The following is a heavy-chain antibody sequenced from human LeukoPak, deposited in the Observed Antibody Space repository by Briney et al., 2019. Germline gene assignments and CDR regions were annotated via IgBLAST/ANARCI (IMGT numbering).Heavy chain of an antibody. CDR2: FSSSDGRT. CDR3: AKQHAATGGYFDY. Sequence: SGGSVRLSCAASGFTFTNYAMSWVRQAPGKGLEYISTFSSSDGRTYYADSVKGRFTISRDNSKYTLYLQMNSLRAEDTAVYYCAKQHAATGGYFDYWGQGTLVTVSS. D-gene: IGHD3-10*01. CDR1: GFTFTNYA. V-gene: IGHV3-23*01. J-gene: IGHJ4*02.